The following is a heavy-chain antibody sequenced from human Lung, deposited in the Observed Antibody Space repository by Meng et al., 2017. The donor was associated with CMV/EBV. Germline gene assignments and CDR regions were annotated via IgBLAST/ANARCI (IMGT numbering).Heavy chain of an antibody. V-gene: IGHV3-48*04. D-gene: IGHD1-1*01. J-gene: IGHJ4*02. CDR1: GFTFSTYS. Sequence: GEXXKISCAASGFTFSTYSVNWVRQAPGKGLEWVSYINAGSSSILYADSVKGRFTISRDNAKSALFLQMSRLRVEDTAIYYCTGKGFDYWGQGALVTGAS. CDR2: INAGSSSI. CDR3: TGKGFDY.